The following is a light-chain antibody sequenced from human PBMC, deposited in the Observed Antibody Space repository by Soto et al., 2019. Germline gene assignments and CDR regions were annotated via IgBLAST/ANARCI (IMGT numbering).Light chain of an antibody. Sequence: EIVMTQSPATLSVSPGERATLSCRASQSVSSNLAWYQQRPGQAPSLLIYGASTRATGIPARFSGSGSGTEFTLTISSLQFEDFAVYYCQQYNNWPPWTFGQGTKVEI. V-gene: IGKV3-15*01. CDR3: QQYNNWPPWT. CDR1: QSVSSN. J-gene: IGKJ1*01. CDR2: GAS.